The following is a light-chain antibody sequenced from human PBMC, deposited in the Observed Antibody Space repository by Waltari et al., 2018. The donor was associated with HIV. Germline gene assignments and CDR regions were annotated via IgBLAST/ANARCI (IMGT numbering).Light chain of an antibody. CDR1: SNDVGGYNY. J-gene: IGLJ2*01. CDR2: DVS. CDR3: CSYAGSYTLV. V-gene: IGLV2-11*01. Sequence: QSALTQPRSVSGSPGQSVTISCTGTSNDVGGYNYVSWYQHHPGKAPKLMIYDVSERPPGVPYRFSGSQSGNTASLTFSGLQAEDEADYYCCSYAGSYTLVFGGGTTLTVL.